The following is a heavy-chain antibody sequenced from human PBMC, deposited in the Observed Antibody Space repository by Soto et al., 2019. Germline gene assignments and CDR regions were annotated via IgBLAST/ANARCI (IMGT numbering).Heavy chain of an antibody. CDR2: INPNSGGT. J-gene: IGHJ5*02. D-gene: IGHD3-10*01. CDR3: ARSRYGSGSYYPNWFDH. V-gene: IGHV1-2*04. Sequence: GASVKVSCKASGYTFTGYYMHWVRQAPGQGLEWMGWINPNSGGTNYAQKFQGWVTMTRDTSISTAYMELSRLRSDDTAVYYCARSRYGSGSYYPNWFDHWGQGTLVTVSS. CDR1: GYTFTGYY.